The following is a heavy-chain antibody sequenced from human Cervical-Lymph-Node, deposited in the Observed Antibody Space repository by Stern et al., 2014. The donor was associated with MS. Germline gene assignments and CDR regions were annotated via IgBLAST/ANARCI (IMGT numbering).Heavy chain of an antibody. CDR2: MSPDSGNT. CDR1: GYTFTNYD. V-gene: IGHV1-8*01. D-gene: IGHD1-1*01. Sequence: VQLEESGAEVKKPGASVKVSCKASGYTFTNYDINWVRQASGQGPEWMGWMSPDSGNTGYAQKFQDRVTMTRNTSITTAYMELKSLRSEDTAVYYCARRKVGSGPTLGFWGQGTQVTVSS. CDR3: ARRKVGSGPTLGF. J-gene: IGHJ4*02.